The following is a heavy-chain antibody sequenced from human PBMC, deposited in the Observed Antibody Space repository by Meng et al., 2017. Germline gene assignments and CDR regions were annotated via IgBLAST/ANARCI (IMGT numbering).Heavy chain of an antibody. D-gene: IGHD1-7*01. J-gene: IGHJ4*02. CDR2: IIPRSSDA. Sequence: QVKLVELGAEVKKPGASVKLSCKASGYTFIDAYIHWVRQAPGQGLEWMGSIIPRSSDANSAQKFQGRVTLTWDKSINTDYMELSSLRSDDTAIYYCARDGGNYDFDYWGQGTLVTVSS. CDR3: ARDGGNYDFDY. V-gene: IGHV1-2*02. CDR1: GYTFIDAY.